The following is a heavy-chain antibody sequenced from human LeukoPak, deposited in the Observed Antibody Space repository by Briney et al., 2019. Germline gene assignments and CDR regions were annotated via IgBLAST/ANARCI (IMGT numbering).Heavy chain of an antibody. CDR3: WVNYHNDMYPFDF. Sequence: GGSLRLSCSASGLTFSSHGMNWVRQAPGKGLEYLSAISRNRESAYYADSVKGRFTVSRDNSNNTLYLHMTSLKVEDTAVYFCWVNYHNDMYPFDFWGQGALVTVSS. V-gene: IGHV3-64D*06. CDR1: GLTFSSHG. J-gene: IGHJ4*02. CDR2: ISRNRESA. D-gene: IGHD3-16*02.